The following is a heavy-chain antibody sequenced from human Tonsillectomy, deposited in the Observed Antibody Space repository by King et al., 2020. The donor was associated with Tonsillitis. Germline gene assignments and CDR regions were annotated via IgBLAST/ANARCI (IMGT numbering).Heavy chain of an antibody. Sequence: VQLVESGAEVKKPGASVKVSCKASGYTFTSYYMHWVRQAPGQGLEWMGIINPSGGSTSYAQKFQGRVTMTRDTSTRTVYMELSSLRSEDTAVQYCAGAYFEGSRSYYNWGGYFDYWGQGTLVTVSS. CDR1: GYTFTSYY. J-gene: IGHJ4*02. CDR2: INPSGGST. V-gene: IGHV1-46*01. D-gene: IGHD3-10*01. CDR3: AGAYFEGSRSYYNWGGYFDY.